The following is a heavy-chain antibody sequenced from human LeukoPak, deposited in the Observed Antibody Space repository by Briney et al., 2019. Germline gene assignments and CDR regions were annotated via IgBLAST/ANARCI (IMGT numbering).Heavy chain of an antibody. D-gene: IGHD6-13*01. CDR1: GYTFSSYG. V-gene: IGHV1-18*01. CDR3: ARDGHSSSWRFIYYYMDV. CDR2: ISGYNGNK. Sequence: ASVKVSCKASGYTFSSYGISWVRQAPGQGLAWMGWISGYNGNKQYAQKVQGRVTITADKSTSTAYMELSSLRSEDTAVYYCARDGHSSSWRFIYYYMDVWGKGTTVTVSS. J-gene: IGHJ6*03.